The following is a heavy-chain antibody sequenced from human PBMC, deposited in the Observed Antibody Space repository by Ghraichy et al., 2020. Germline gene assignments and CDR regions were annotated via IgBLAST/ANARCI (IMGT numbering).Heavy chain of an antibody. CDR2: INSGSITI. Sequence: GGSLRLSCAASGFTFSTYSMNWVRQAPGKGLEWVSYINSGSITIYYADSVKGRFTISRDNAKNSLYLQMNSLTAEDMAVYYCAKGWSGSRRYYGMDVWGQGTTVTVSS. CDR1: GFTFSTYS. J-gene: IGHJ6*02. D-gene: IGHD1-26*01. CDR3: AKGWSGSRRYYGMDV. V-gene: IGHV3-48*01.